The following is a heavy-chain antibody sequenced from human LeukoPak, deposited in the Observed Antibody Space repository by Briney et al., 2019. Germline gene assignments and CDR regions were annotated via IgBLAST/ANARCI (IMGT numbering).Heavy chain of an antibody. CDR3: ARNLYYDFWSGYTNWFDP. CDR1: GYTFTGYY. V-gene: IGHV1-2*02. Sequence: EASVKVSCKASGYTFTGYYMHWVRQAPGQGLEWMGWINPNSGGTNYAQKFQGRVTMTRDTSISTAYMELSRLRSDDTAVYYCARNLYYDFWSGYTNWFDPWGQGTLVTVSS. J-gene: IGHJ5*02. CDR2: INPNSGGT. D-gene: IGHD3-3*01.